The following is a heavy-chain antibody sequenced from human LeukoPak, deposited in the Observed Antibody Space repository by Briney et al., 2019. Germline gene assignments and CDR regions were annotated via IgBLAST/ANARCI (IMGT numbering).Heavy chain of an antibody. CDR2: ISSSSSYI. J-gene: IGHJ4*02. V-gene: IGHV3-21*01. Sequence: GGSLRLSCAASGFTFSSYSMNWVRQAPGKGLEWVSSISSSSSYIYYADSVKGRFTISRDNAKNLLYLQMNSLRAEDTAVYYCARGYSSGWPPDYWGQGTLVTVSS. CDR1: GFTFSSYS. D-gene: IGHD6-19*01. CDR3: ARGYSSGWPPDY.